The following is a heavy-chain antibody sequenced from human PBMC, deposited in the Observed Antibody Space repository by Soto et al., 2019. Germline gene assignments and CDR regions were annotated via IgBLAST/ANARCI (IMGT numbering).Heavy chain of an antibody. D-gene: IGHD2-2*01. V-gene: IGHV3-23*01. CDR3: AKGGYCSSTSCPEGIGAIDI. J-gene: IGHJ3*02. CDR2: ISGSGGST. CDR1: GFTFSSYA. Sequence: GGSLRLSCAASGFTFSSYAMSWVRRAPGKGLEWVSAISGSGGSTYYADSVKGRFTISRDNSKNTLYLQMNSLRAEDTAVYYCAKGGYCSSTSCPEGIGAIDISGQGTMVTVS.